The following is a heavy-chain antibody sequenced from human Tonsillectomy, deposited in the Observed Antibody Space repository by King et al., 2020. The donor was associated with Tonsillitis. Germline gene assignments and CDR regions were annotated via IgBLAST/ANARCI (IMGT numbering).Heavy chain of an antibody. Sequence: VQLVESGGGVVQPGRSLRLSCAASGFTFSNYGMHWVRQAPGKGLEWVAVISYDGSNEYYEDSVKGRFTISRDDAKNTLYLQMNSLRAEDTAVYYCANDLSGSHWGQGTLVTVSS. CDR2: ISYDGSNE. CDR3: ANDLSGSH. J-gene: IGHJ4*02. D-gene: IGHD3-9*01. CDR1: GFTFSNYG. V-gene: IGHV3-30*18.